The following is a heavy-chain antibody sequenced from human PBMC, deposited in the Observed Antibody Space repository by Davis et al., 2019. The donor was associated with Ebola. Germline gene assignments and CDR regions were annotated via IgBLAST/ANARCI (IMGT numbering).Heavy chain of an antibody. V-gene: IGHV4-61*01. CDR3: ARDLVLYYYGMDV. D-gene: IGHD2-8*02. CDR1: GGSVSSGSYY. Sequence: SETLSLSCTVSGGSVSSGSYYWSWIRPPPGKGLEWIGYIYYSGGTNYNPSLKSRDTISVDTSKNQFSLKLSSVTAADTAVYYCARDLVLYYYGMDVWGQGTTVTVSS. CDR2: IYYSGGT. J-gene: IGHJ6*02.